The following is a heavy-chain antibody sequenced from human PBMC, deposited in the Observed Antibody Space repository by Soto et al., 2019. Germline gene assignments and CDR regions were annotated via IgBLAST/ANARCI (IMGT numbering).Heavy chain of an antibody. J-gene: IGHJ4*02. CDR1: GFTVSSDY. V-gene: IGHV3-66*01. CDR3: ARDHHRYSGYDYVDY. Sequence: GGSLRLSCAASGFTVSSDYMSWVRQAPGKGLEWVSVIYSGGSTFYAGSVKDRFTISRAISKNTLYLQMNSLRAEDTAVYYCARDHHRYSGYDYVDYWGQGTLVTVSS. D-gene: IGHD5-12*01. CDR2: IYSGGST.